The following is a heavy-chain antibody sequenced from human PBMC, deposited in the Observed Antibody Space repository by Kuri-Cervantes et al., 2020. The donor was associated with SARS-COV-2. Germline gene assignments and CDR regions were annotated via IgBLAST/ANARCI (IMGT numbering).Heavy chain of an antibody. J-gene: IGHJ3*01. CDR1: GFDFSNAW. CDR2: ISDDGSNK. CDR3: ARGCAWELLCAFDF. D-gene: IGHD1-26*01. V-gene: IGHV3-30-3*01. Sequence: GGSLRLSCAASGFDFSNAWMTWVRQAPGKGLEWVAVISDDGSNKLYADSVKGRFTISRDNSKNTLYLQMNSLRAEDTAVYYCARGCAWELLCAFDFWGQGTLVTVSS.